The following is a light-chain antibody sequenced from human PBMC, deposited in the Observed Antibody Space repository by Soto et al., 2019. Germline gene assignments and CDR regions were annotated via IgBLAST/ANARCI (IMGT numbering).Light chain of an antibody. CDR1: QSVGSN. V-gene: IGKV3-15*01. J-gene: IGKJ2*01. CDR2: GAS. CDR3: QQYYNWPRT. Sequence: EMVMTQSPATLSVSPGDGATLSCRASQSVGSNLAWFQQKPGQAPRLLIYGASTRATGIPARFSGSGSGKELTLTISSLQSEDFAVYYCQQYYNWPRTFGQGTKLQIK.